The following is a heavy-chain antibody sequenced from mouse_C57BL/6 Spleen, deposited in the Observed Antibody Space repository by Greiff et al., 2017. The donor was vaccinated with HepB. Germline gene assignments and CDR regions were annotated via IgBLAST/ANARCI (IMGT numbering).Heavy chain of an antibody. CDR2: INPNNGGT. CDR3: ARGNYGSSLLAWFAY. V-gene: IGHV1-22*01. CDR1: GYTFTDYN. J-gene: IGHJ3*01. D-gene: IGHD1-1*01. Sequence: VQLQQSGPELVKPGASVKMSCKASGYTFTDYNMHWVKQSHGKSLEWIGYINPNNGGTSYNQKFKGKATLTVNKSSSTAYMELRSLTSEDSAVYYWARGNYGSSLLAWFAYWGQGTLVTVSA.